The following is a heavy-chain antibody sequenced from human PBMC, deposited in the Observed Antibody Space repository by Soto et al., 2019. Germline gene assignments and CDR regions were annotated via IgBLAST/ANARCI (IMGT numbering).Heavy chain of an antibody. Sequence: LSLTCAVSGSSITSGDSWAWFRQPPGKGLEWIGTIYHTGTAYYNPSLTSRVTLSIDTSKHQFSLTLSSVTAADSAVYFCSRGVNLWGQGTLVTVSS. V-gene: IGHV4-38-2*01. CDR3: SRGVNL. J-gene: IGHJ4*02. D-gene: IGHD3-16*01. CDR2: IYHTGTA. CDR1: GSSITSGDS.